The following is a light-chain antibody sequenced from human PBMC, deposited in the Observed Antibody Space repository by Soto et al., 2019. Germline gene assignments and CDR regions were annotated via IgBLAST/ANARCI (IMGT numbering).Light chain of an antibody. CDR2: WAS. J-gene: IGKJ4*01. CDR3: QHYYSSPLT. Sequence: DILLTQSPQSLSVSLAEGATTNFKSSQSVLSSSNEKNCLAWYQQKPGQPPKVLIYWASTLESGVPDRFSGSGSGTDFTLTISSLQAEDVAVYYCQHYYSSPLTFGGGTKVDIK. CDR1: QSVLSSSNEKNC. V-gene: IGKV4-1*01.